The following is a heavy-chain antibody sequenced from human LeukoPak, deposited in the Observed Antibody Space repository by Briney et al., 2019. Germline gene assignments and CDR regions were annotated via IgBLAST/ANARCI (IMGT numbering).Heavy chain of an antibody. Sequence: PGRSLRLSCVASGFTFSTYGMQWVRQTPGKGLEWVAVIWYDGSIKYYVNAVKGRFTISRDNSKNMVYLQMNSLRTEDTAVYYCAKDFVPRGGSYFPGFDYWGQGTLVIVSS. J-gene: IGHJ4*02. CDR1: GFTFSTYG. CDR3: AKDFVPRGGSYFPGFDY. CDR2: IWYDGSIK. V-gene: IGHV3-33*06. D-gene: IGHD1-26*01.